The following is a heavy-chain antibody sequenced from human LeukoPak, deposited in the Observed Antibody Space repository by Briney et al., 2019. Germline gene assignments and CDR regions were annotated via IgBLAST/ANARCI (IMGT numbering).Heavy chain of an antibody. D-gene: IGHD6-13*01. V-gene: IGHV3-21*01. CDR2: ISSSSSYI. J-gene: IGHJ4*02. CDR3: ARGIAAAGTFLIDY. CDR1: GFTFSSYS. Sequence: PGGSLRLSCAASGFTFSSYSMNWVRQAPGKGLEWVSSISSSSSYIYYADSVKGRFTISRDNAKNSLYLQMNSLRAEDTAVYYCARGIAAAGTFLIDYWGQGTLVTVSS.